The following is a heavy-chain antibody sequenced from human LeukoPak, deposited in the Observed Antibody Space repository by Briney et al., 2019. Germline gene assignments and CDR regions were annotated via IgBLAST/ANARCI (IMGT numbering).Heavy chain of an antibody. CDR1: GGSISSYY. V-gene: IGHV4-59*01. CDR3: ARDRYDSYPMDV. D-gene: IGHD3-3*01. CDR2: IYYSGST. Sequence: SETLSLTCTVSGGSISSYYWSWIRQPPGKGLEWIGYIYYSGSTNYNPSLKSRVTISVDTSKNQFSLKLSSVTAADTAVYYCARDRYDSYPMDVWGQGTTVTVSS. J-gene: IGHJ6*02.